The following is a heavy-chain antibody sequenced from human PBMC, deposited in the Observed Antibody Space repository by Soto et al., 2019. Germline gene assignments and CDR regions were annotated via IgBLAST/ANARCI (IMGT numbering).Heavy chain of an antibody. V-gene: IGHV3-72*01. CDR2: TRDKVKSYTT. Sequence: PGGSLRLSCAASGFTFSSYAMHWVRQAPGKGLEWVGRTRDKVKSYTTDYGASVKGRFTISRDDSKKSVYLHMNFLQTEDTAVYYCARGSRAISGGIIDFGCWGRGTLVTVSS. J-gene: IGHJ4*02. CDR1: GFTFSSYA. D-gene: IGHD3-3*01. CDR3: ARGSRAISGGIIDFGC.